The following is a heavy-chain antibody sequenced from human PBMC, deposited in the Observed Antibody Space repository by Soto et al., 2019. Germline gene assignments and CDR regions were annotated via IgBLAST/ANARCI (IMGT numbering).Heavy chain of an antibody. CDR2: ISGGGGNT. J-gene: IGHJ4*02. Sequence: GGSLRLSCAASGFTFSSYAMRWVRQAPGKGLEWVSAISGGGGNTYYPDSVKGRFTISRDNSKNTLYLQMNSLRAEDTAVYYCSKYVFLSTPKRLDYWGQGTLVTVSS. CDR1: GFTFSSYA. V-gene: IGHV3-23*01. D-gene: IGHD3-10*01. CDR3: SKYVFLSTPKRLDY.